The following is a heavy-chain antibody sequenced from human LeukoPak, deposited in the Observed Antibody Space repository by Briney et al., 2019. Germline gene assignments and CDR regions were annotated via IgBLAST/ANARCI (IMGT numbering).Heavy chain of an antibody. J-gene: IGHJ4*02. CDR1: GGSISSSSYY. CDR3: ARVHSGSYGIFDY. D-gene: IGHD1-26*01. Sequence: PSETLSLTCTVSGGSISSSSYYWGWIRQPPGKGLEWIGSIYYSGSTYYNPSLKSRVTISVDTSKNQFSLKLCSVTAADTAVYYCARVHSGSYGIFDYWGQGTLVTVSS. V-gene: IGHV4-39*07. CDR2: IYYSGST.